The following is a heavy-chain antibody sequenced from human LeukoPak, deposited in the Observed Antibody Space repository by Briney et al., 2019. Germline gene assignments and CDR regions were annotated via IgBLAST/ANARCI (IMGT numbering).Heavy chain of an antibody. J-gene: IGHJ6*02. CDR3: ATGGAMDV. Sequence: GGSLRLSCAASGFTSSDSWMHWVRQAPGKGLVSVSRINSDGSYTNYADSVKGRFIISRDNAKNTVNLQMNSLRLEDTAVYYCATGGAMDVWGQGTTVTVSS. CDR2: INSDGSYT. CDR1: GFTSSDSW. V-gene: IGHV3-74*01.